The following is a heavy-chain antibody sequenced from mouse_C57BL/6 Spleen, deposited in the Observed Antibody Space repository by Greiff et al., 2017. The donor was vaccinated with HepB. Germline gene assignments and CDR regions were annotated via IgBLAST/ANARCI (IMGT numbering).Heavy chain of an antibody. J-gene: IGHJ3*01. D-gene: IGHD3-3*01. CDR2: IDPSDSYT. V-gene: IGHV1-50*01. Sequence: VQLQQPGAELVKPGASVKLSCKASGYTFTSYWMQWVKQRPGQGLEWIGEIDPSDSYTNYNQKFKGKATLTVDTPSSTASMQLSRLTSEDSAVYYCARAGPAWFAYWGQGTLVTVSA. CDR1: GYTFTSYW. CDR3: ARAGPAWFAY.